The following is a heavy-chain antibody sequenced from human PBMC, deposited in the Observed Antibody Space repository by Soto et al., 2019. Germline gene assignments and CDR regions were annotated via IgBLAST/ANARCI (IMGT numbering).Heavy chain of an antibody. CDR2: ISAYNGNT. J-gene: IGHJ6*02. V-gene: IGHV1-18*01. CDR1: GYTLTSYG. CDR3: ARDMDTAMVPYYYYGMDV. D-gene: IGHD5-18*01. Sequence: ASVKVSCKASGYTLTSYGISWVRQAPGQGPEWMGWISAYNGNTNYAQKLQGRVTMTTDTSTSTAYMELRSLRSDDTAVYYCARDMDTAMVPYYYYGMDVWGQGTTVTVSS.